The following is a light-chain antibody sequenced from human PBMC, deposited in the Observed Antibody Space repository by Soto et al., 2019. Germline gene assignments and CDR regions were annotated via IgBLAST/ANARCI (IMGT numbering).Light chain of an antibody. CDR2: GAS. V-gene: IGKV3-20*01. CDR3: QHYGSPRT. J-gene: IGKJ1*01. Sequence: EVVLTQSPGTLSLSPGERATLSCRASQSVSSSNLAWYQQKPGQARRLLIYGASSRATGIPDRFSGIGSGTDFTLTISRMEPEDVALYDCQHYGSPRTFGQGTKVDIK. CDR1: QSVSSSN.